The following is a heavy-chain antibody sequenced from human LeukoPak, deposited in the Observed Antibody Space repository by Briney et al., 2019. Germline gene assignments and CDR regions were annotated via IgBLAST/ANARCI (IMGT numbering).Heavy chain of an antibody. J-gene: IGHJ3*02. CDR1: GFTFSRYT. Sequence: GGSLRLSCAASGFTFSRYTMNWVRQAPGKGLEWVSFISSGSSTTYYADSVKGRFTISRDNAKKSLYLQMNSLRAEDTAVYYCARVPGKYAFDIWGQGTMVSVSS. CDR3: ARVPGKYAFDI. CDR2: ISSGSSTT. V-gene: IGHV3-48*04.